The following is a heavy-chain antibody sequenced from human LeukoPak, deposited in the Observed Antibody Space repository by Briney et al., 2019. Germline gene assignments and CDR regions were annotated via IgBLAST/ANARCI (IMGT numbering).Heavy chain of an antibody. CDR1: GFTFSSYG. J-gene: IGHJ4*02. D-gene: IGHD3-22*01. Sequence: GGSLRLSCAASGFTFSSYGMHWVRQAPGKGLEWVSAISGSGGSTYYADSVKGRFTISRDNSKNTLYLQMNSLRAEDTAVYYCAKDYYYDSSGYALQGYFDYWGQGTLVTVSS. CDR3: AKDYYYDSSGYALQGYFDY. CDR2: ISGSGGST. V-gene: IGHV3-23*01.